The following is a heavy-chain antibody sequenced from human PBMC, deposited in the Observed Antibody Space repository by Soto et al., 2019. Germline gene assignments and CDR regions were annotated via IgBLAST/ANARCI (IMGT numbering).Heavy chain of an antibody. D-gene: IGHD3-22*01. J-gene: IGHJ2*01. CDR3: ARDYYDSSGYYYPWYFDL. CDR1: GFTFSSYG. V-gene: IGHV3-33*01. CDR2: LWYDGSNK. Sequence: QVQLVESGGGVVQPGRSLRLSCAASGFTFSSYGMHWVRQAPGKGLEWVAGLWYDGSNKYYADSVKGRFTISRDNSKNTLYLQMNSLRAEDTAVYYCARDYYDSSGYYYPWYFDLWGRGTLLAVSS.